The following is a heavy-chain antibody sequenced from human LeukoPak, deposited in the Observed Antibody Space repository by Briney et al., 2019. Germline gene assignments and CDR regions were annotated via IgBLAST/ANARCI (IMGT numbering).Heavy chain of an antibody. CDR2: IKTKTDGGTT. Sequence: GGSLRLSCAASGFTFSNSGMSWVRQAPGKGLEWVGLIKTKTDGGTTDYAAPVKGRFTVSRDDSKNTLYLQMNSLKSEDTAMYYCTTDDRYWGQGILVTVSS. CDR3: TTDDRY. CDR1: GFTFSNSG. V-gene: IGHV3-15*01. J-gene: IGHJ4*02.